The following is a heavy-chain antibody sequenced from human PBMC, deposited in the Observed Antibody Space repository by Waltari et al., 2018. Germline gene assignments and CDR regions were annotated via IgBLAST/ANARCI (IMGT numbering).Heavy chain of an antibody. CDR3: AKDATIFGFPLYYYGMDV. CDR2: ISWNSGSI. V-gene: IGHV3-9*01. CDR1: GFTFDDYA. Sequence: EVQLVESGGGLVQPGRSLRLSCAASGFTFDDYAMQWVRQAPGKGLEWVSGISWNSGSIGYADSVKGRFTISRDNAKNSLYLQMNSLRAEDTALYYCAKDATIFGFPLYYYGMDVWGQGTTVTVSS. D-gene: IGHD3-3*01. J-gene: IGHJ6*02.